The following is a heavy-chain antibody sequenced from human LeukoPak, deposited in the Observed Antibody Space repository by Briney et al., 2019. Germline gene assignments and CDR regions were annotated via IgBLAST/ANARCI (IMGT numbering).Heavy chain of an antibody. V-gene: IGHV4-59*12. CDR1: GGSISSYY. CDR2: IYYSGST. Sequence: SETLSLTCTVSGGSISSYYWSWIRQPPGKGLEWIGYIYYSGSTNYNPSLKSRVTISVDRSKNQFSLKLSSVTAADTAVYYCARDLRGYGMDVWGQGTTVTVSS. CDR3: ARDLRGYGMDV. D-gene: IGHD3-16*01. J-gene: IGHJ6*02.